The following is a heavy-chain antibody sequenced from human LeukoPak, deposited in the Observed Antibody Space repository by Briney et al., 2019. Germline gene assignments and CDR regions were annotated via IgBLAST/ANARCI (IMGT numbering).Heavy chain of an antibody. V-gene: IGHV3-74*01. Sequence: PGGSLRLSCAASGFTFSNYWMHWVRQAPGKGLVWVSRINSDGSSTFYADSVKGRFTISRDNAKNSLYLQMNSLRAEDTAVYYCATSGYSSSWYFGWGQGTLVTVSS. D-gene: IGHD6-13*01. J-gene: IGHJ4*02. CDR3: ATSGYSSSWYFG. CDR1: GFTFSNYW. CDR2: INSDGSST.